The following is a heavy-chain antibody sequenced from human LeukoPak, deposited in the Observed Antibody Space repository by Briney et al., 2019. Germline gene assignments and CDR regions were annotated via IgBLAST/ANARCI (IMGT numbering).Heavy chain of an antibody. V-gene: IGHV3-30*18. D-gene: IGHD3-10*01. Sequence: GRSLRLSCAASGFTFSSYGMHWVRQAPGKGLEWVAIITFDGNSKSYADSVKGRFTVSRDNSKNTLYLQMSSLRTEDRAVYYCAKDLSYGSYSFDSWGQGALVTVSS. CDR2: ITFDGNSK. CDR3: AKDLSYGSYSFDS. CDR1: GFTFSSYG. J-gene: IGHJ4*02.